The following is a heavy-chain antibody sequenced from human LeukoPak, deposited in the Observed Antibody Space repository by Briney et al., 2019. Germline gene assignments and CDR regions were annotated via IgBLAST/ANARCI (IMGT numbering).Heavy chain of an antibody. Sequence: GGSLRLSCAVSEFTFGGRWMHWVRQAPGKGLVWVALVKDDGSTTKYADSVKGRFTASRDDAKNTVYLHMSGLRAEDTAVYYCHPLAYVTNWGQGTLVTVSS. CDR3: HPLAYVTN. CDR2: VKDDGSTT. J-gene: IGHJ4*02. D-gene: IGHD2-8*01. V-gene: IGHV3-74*03. CDR1: EFTFGGRW.